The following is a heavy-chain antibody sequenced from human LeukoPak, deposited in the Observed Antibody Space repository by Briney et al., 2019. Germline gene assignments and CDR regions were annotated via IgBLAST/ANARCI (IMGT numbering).Heavy chain of an antibody. Sequence: PSETLSLTCAVYGGSFSGYYWSWIRQPPGKGLEWIGEINHSGSTNYNPSLKSRVTISVDTSKNQFSLKLSSVTAADTAVYYCARRGPAVTTNYYYYYMVVWGKGTTVTVSS. D-gene: IGHD4-17*01. CDR1: GGSFSGYY. CDR3: ARRGPAVTTNYYYYYMVV. J-gene: IGHJ6*03. CDR2: INHSGST. V-gene: IGHV4-34*01.